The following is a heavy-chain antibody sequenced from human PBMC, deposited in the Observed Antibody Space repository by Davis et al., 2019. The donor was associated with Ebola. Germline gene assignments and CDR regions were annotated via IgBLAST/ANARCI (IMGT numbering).Heavy chain of an antibody. CDR1: VITFSSYA. CDR2: ISGSGGST. D-gene: IGHD5-18*01. Sequence: GGSLRLSCTDSVITFSSYAMTWVRQAPGKGLEWVSAISGSGGSTYYADSVKGRFTISRDNSKNTLYLQMNSLTAEDTAVYYCARDMGTAMVLYDYGMDVWGKGTTVTVSS. V-gene: IGHV3-23*01. J-gene: IGHJ6*04. CDR3: ARDMGTAMVLYDYGMDV.